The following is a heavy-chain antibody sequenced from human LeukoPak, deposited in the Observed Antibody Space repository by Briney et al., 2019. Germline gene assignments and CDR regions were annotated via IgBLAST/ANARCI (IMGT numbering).Heavy chain of an antibody. CDR3: ARRAVYYYYGMDV. CDR2: INPNSGGT. CDR1: GYTFTGYY. J-gene: IGHJ6*02. D-gene: IGHD6-25*01. Sequence: ASVKVSCKASGYTFTGYYMHWVRQAPGQGLEWMGWINPNSGGTNYAQKFQGRVTMTRDTSISTAYMELSSLKSDDMAVYYCARRAVYYYYGMDVWGQGSTVTVSS. V-gene: IGHV1-2*02.